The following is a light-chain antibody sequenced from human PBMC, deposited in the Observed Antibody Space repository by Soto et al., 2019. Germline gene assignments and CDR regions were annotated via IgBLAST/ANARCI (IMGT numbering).Light chain of an antibody. V-gene: IGKV3-20*01. Sequence: EIVLTQSPGTLSLSPGDRATLSCRASQSVSSNFWAWYQQKPGQAPRLLIYVASIRATGIPDRFSGSGSGTDFTLTIRRLEPEDFAMYFCHQYGSSPRTFGQGTKVEIK. J-gene: IGKJ1*01. CDR2: VAS. CDR1: QSVSSNF. CDR3: HQYGSSPRT.